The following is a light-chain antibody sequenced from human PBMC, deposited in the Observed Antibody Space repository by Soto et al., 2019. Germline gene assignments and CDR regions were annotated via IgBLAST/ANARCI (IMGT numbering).Light chain of an antibody. CDR3: QHYDISLFA. CDR1: QSVSSN. Sequence: EIALTQSPGTLSVSPGERATLSCRASQSVSSNLAWYQQKPGQAPRLLIYGASSRATGIPDRFSGSGFETDFTLTISRLEPEDFAVYYCQHYDISLFAFGPGTKVDIK. V-gene: IGKV3-20*01. J-gene: IGKJ3*01. CDR2: GAS.